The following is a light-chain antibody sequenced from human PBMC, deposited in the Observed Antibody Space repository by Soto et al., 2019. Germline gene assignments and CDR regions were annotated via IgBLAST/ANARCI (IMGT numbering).Light chain of an antibody. Sequence: EIVLTQSPATLSLSPGERATLSCRASQSVSSYLAWYQQKPGQTPRLLIDDASNRATGIPARFSGSGSGTDFTLTISSLVPEDSAVYYCQQRSSWPRTFGQGTMLEIK. CDR2: DAS. J-gene: IGKJ2*01. V-gene: IGKV3-11*01. CDR1: QSVSSY. CDR3: QQRSSWPRT.